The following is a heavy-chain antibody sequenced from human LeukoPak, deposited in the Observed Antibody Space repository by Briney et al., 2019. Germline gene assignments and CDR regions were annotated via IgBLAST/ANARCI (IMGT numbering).Heavy chain of an antibody. Sequence: GGSLRLSCATSGFTFGIHYMSWVRQAPGRGPEWISYISGNGGDIAYADSVEGRFTISRDNAKNLLLLQMNSLRVEDTAVYHCARHSGRAGGQWGQGTLIAVSS. CDR1: GFTFGIHY. CDR2: ISGNGGDI. V-gene: IGHV3/OR16-9*01. D-gene: IGHD3-10*01. CDR3: ARHSGRAGGQ. J-gene: IGHJ4*02.